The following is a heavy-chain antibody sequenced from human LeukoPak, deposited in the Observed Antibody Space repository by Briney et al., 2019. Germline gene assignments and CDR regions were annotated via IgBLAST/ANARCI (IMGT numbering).Heavy chain of an antibody. CDR2: VNPNSGDT. CDR1: GYTFTGYY. D-gene: IGHD1-26*01. J-gene: IGHJ5*01. CDR3: ARASGSYWWFDS. Sequence: ASVTVSCEASGYTFTGYYLHWVRQAPGQGLEWMGCVNPNSGDTNYAQKFQGSVAMTRDTSISTVYMELSRLRSDDTAVYYCARASGSYWWFDSWGQGTLVTVSS. V-gene: IGHV1-2*02.